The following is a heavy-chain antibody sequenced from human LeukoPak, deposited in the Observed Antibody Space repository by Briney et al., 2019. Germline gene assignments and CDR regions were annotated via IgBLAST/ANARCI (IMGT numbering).Heavy chain of an antibody. Sequence: SETLSLTCTVSGASISFYYWSWIRQPPGKGLEWIGYIYYSGSTKYNPSLKSRVTMSIDTSKNQFSLNLKSVAAADTAVYYCALDSSGWSDDSFDIWGHGTMVTVSS. CDR3: ALDSSGWSDDSFDI. CDR2: IYYSGST. J-gene: IGHJ3*02. D-gene: IGHD6-13*01. CDR1: GASISFYY. V-gene: IGHV4-59*01.